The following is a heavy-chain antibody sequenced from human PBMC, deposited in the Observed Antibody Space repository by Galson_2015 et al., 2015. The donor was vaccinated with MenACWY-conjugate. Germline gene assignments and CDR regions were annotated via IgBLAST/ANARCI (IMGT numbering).Heavy chain of an antibody. V-gene: IGHV3-48*04. CDR2: ISSSSSTI. CDR3: VRHSGIAGTGTRRMDV. J-gene: IGHJ6*02. D-gene: IGHD6-13*01. CDR1: GFTFSSYS. Sequence: SLRLSCAASGFTFSSYSMNWVRQAPGKGLEWVSYISSSSSTIYYADSVKGRLTISRDNAKNSVYLQMNSLRAEDTAVHHCVRHSGIAGTGTRRMDVWGQGTTVTVSS.